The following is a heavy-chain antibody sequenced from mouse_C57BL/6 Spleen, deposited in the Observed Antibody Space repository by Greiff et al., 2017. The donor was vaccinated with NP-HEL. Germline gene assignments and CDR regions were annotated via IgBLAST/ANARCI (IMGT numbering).Heavy chain of an antibody. Sequence: EVKLVESGGGLVKPGGSLKLSCAASGFTFSSYAMSWVRQTPEKRLEWVATISDGGSYTYYPDNVKGRFTISRDNAKNNLYLQMSHLKSEDTAMYYCARAVREYYFDYWGQGTTLTVSS. CDR1: GFTFSSYA. CDR3: ARAVREYYFDY. CDR2: ISDGGSYT. J-gene: IGHJ2*01. D-gene: IGHD1-1*01. V-gene: IGHV5-4*03.